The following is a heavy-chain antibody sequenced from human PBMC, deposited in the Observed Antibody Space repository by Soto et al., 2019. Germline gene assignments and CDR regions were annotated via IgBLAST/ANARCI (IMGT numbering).Heavy chain of an antibody. D-gene: IGHD4-17*01. CDR1: GFTFSDYY. Sequence: PGGSLRLSCAASGFTFSDYYMTWIRQAPGKGLEWVSYISGSGTTTYTNYADSVKGRFTISRDNTKNSLYLQMNGLRAADTAVYYCARDLIDYGDVDYWYYYGLDVWGQGTTGTVSS. J-gene: IGHJ6*02. CDR3: ARDLIDYGDVDYWYYYGLDV. CDR2: ISGSGTTTYT. V-gene: IGHV3-11*05.